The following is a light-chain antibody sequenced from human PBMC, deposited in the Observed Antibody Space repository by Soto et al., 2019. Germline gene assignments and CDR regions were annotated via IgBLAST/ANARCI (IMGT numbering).Light chain of an antibody. CDR2: NTS. CDR1: QTIGSC. J-gene: IGKJ1*01. CDR3: QPYNNYSEA. V-gene: IGKV1-5*03. Sequence: DIQMTQSPSTLSGSVGDRVTITCRASQTIGSCLAWYQHKPGKAPKLLIYNTSTLATGVPSRFSGSGSGTEFTLTISSLQSDDFATYYCQPYNNYSEAFGQGTKVDI.